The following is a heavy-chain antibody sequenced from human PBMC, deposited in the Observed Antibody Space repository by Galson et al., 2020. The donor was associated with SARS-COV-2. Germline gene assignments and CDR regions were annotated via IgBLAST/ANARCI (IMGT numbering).Heavy chain of an antibody. V-gene: IGHV5-51*01. J-gene: IGHJ5*02. D-gene: IGHD3-10*01. CDR2: TYTGDSET. CDR3: SRLSWGVLSLEASVYNRLDA. Sequence: GESLKISCKATGYTFTNYWIGWVRKTPGTGLEWMGATYTGDSETIYSPSFQGQVTITADKSINTAYLQWSSLRASDTAMYYCSRLSWGVLSLEASVYNRLDAWCQGCLVTVSS. CDR1: GYTFTNYW.